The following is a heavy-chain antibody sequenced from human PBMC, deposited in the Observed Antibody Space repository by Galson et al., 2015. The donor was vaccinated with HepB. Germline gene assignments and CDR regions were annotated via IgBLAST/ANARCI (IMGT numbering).Heavy chain of an antibody. J-gene: IGHJ4*02. CDR2: ISSSSSYI. CDR1: GFTFSSYS. D-gene: IGHD1-26*01. Sequence: SLRLSCAASGFTFSSYSMNWVRQAPGKGLEWVSSISSSSSYIYYADSVKGRFTISRDNAKNSLYLQMNSLRAEDTAVYYCASLHRGDGSYLPRNDYWGQGTLVTVSS. CDR3: ASLHRGDGSYLPRNDY. V-gene: IGHV3-21*03.